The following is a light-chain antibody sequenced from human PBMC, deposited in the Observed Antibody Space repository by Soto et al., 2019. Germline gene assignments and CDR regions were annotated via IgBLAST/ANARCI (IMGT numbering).Light chain of an antibody. CDR3: QQYGSSYPWT. Sequence: LVLTQSPATLSLSQGERATLSCRASQSVSSNYLAWYQQKPGQAPRLLIYGASSRATGIPDRFSGSGSGTDFTLTIRRLEPEDFAVYYCQQYGSSYPWTFGQGTKVDIK. J-gene: IGKJ1*01. V-gene: IGKV3-20*01. CDR1: QSVSSNY. CDR2: GAS.